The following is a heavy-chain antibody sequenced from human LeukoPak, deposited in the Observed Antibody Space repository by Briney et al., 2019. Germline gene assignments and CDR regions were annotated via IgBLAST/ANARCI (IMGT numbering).Heavy chain of an antibody. D-gene: IGHD2-15*01. V-gene: IGHV3-74*01. CDR2: INTDGTTT. J-gene: IGHJ4*02. CDR1: GFAFNNYW. Sequence: GGSLRLSCVGSGFAFNNYWMLWVRQAPGKGLVWVSRINTDGTTTSYADSVKGRFTFSRDNAKNTLYLQMNSLGAEDTAVYYCTRYLSGGFDSWGQGTLVTVSS. CDR3: TRYLSGGFDS.